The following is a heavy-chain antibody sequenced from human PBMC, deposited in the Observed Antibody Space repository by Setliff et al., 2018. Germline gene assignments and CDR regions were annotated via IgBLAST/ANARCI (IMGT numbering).Heavy chain of an antibody. Sequence: SVKVSCKASGGTFSSYAISWVRQAPGQGLEWMGGIIPIFDTANYAQKFQDRVTVTTDKSTSTAYMELSSLKSDDTAVYFCARDASHTGWPLYYFDYWGQGTVVTVSS. J-gene: IGHJ4*02. CDR3: ARDASHTGWPLYYFDY. V-gene: IGHV1-69*05. CDR2: IIPIFDTA. CDR1: GGTFSSYA. D-gene: IGHD6-19*01.